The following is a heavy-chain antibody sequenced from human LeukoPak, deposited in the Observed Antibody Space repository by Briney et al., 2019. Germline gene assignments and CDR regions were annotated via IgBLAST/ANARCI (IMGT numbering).Heavy chain of an antibody. Sequence: GESLKISCKGSGYSFTSYWIGWVRQMPGKGLEWMGIIYPGDSDTRYSPSFQGQVTISADKSISTAYLQWSSLKASDTAMYYCAIYYYDSSGYYQYFDYWGQGTLVTVSS. J-gene: IGHJ4*02. CDR1: GYSFTSYW. CDR3: AIYYYDSSGYYQYFDY. D-gene: IGHD3-22*01. V-gene: IGHV5-51*01. CDR2: IYPGDSDT.